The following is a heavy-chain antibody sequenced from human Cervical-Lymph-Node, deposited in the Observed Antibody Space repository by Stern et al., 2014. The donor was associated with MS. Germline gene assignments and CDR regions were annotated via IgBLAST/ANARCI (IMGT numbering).Heavy chain of an antibody. D-gene: IGHD1-26*01. CDR2: ITPVFGTT. Sequence: QMQLVQSGAEVKKPGSSVKVSCKASGDTFSSYAINWVRQVPGQELEWMGGITPVFGTTNYAQKFQGRVTITADKSTNTAYMELMTLRSEDTAVYYCARGGGLVGYFDYWGQGTLVSVSS. J-gene: IGHJ4*02. CDR3: ARGGGLVGYFDY. CDR1: GDTFSSYA. V-gene: IGHV1-69*06.